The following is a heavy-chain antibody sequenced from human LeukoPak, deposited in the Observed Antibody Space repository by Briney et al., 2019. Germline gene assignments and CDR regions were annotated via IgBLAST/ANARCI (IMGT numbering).Heavy chain of an antibody. V-gene: IGHV3-7*01. D-gene: IGHD2-2*01. CDR3: ARAPRLPYRSSTSCANWFDP. J-gene: IGHJ5*02. CDR1: GFTFSSYW. CDR2: IKQDGSEK. Sequence: GGSLRLSCAASGFTFSSYWMSWVRQAPGKGLEWVANIKQDGSEKYYVDSVKGRFTISRDNAKNSLYLQMNSLRAEDTAVYYCARAPRLPYRSSTSCANWFDPWGQGTLVTVSS.